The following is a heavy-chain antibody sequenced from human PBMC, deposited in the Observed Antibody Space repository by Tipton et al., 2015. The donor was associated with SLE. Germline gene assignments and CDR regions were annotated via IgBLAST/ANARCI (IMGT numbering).Heavy chain of an antibody. CDR3: ARGSVVADDF. CDR1: GASIKSGSYF. D-gene: IGHD2-15*01. Sequence: TLSLTCTVSGASIKSGSYFWTWIRQTPGKGLEWIGYIHYNRDTNYHPSLKSRVTISVDTSKNQLTLKLTSVTAADTAVYYCARGSVVADDFWGQGTLVTVSS. J-gene: IGHJ4*02. V-gene: IGHV4-61*01. CDR2: IHYNRDT.